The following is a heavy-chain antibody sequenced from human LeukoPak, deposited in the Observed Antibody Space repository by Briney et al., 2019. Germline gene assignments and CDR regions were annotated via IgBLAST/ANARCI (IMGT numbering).Heavy chain of an antibody. Sequence: GKSLRLSCAASGFTHCSYVMHWVRPAPDRGLEWVAVISYDGSNKYYADSVKGRFTISRDNSKNTLYLQMNSLRAEDTAVYYCARDHYYGSGSYHFDYWGQGALVTVSS. CDR2: ISYDGSNK. J-gene: IGHJ4*02. CDR3: ARDHYYGSGSYHFDY. V-gene: IGHV3-30*04. D-gene: IGHD3-10*01. CDR1: GFTHCSYV.